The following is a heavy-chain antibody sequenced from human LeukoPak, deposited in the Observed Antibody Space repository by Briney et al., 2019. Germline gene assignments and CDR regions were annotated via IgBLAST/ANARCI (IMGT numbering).Heavy chain of an antibody. CDR1: GLTFSSYW. Sequence: GGSLRLSCAASGLTFSSYWMSWVRQAPGKGLEWEANIKQDGSEKYYVDSVKGRFTISRDNAKNSLYLQMNSLRAEDTAVYYCARDSFVVAGTGVDYWGQGTLVTVSS. J-gene: IGHJ4*02. CDR3: ARDSFVVAGTGVDY. CDR2: IKQDGSEK. D-gene: IGHD6-19*01. V-gene: IGHV3-7*03.